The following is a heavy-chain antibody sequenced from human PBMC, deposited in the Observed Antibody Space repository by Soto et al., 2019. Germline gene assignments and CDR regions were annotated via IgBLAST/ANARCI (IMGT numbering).Heavy chain of an antibody. V-gene: IGHV3-74*01. CDR3: AREPPGFDSGSYYNYYYYGMDV. D-gene: IGHD3-10*01. J-gene: IGHJ6*02. CDR1: GFTFSSYW. Sequence: EVQLVESGGGLVQPGGSLRLSCAASGFTFSSYWMHWVRQAPGKGLVWVSRINSDGSSTSYADSVKGRFTISRDNAKNTLYLQMNSLRAEDTAVYYCAREPPGFDSGSYYNYYYYGMDVWGQGTTVTVSS. CDR2: INSDGSST.